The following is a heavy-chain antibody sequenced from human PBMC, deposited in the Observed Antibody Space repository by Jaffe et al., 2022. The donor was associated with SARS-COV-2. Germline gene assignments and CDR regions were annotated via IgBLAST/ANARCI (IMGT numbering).Heavy chain of an antibody. V-gene: IGHV3-23*01. CDR1: GFTFSTYA. Sequence: EVQLLESGGGLVQPGGSLRLSCAASGFTFSTYAMIWVRQAPGKGLEWVSTISGSGGSTYYADSVKGRFTVSRDNSKNTLYLQMNSLRAEDTAVYYCAKGQVARSGGFDPWGQGTLVTVSS. CDR3: AKGQVARSGGFDP. CDR2: ISGSGGST. J-gene: IGHJ5*02. D-gene: IGHD3-3*01.